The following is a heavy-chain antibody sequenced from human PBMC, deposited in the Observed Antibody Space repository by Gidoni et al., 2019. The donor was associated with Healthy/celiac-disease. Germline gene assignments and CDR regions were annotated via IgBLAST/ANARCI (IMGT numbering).Heavy chain of an antibody. CDR1: GFPFSSYA. CDR3: AKDSSFRYSGSHRGY. J-gene: IGHJ4*02. CDR2: ISGSGGST. V-gene: IGHV3-23*01. Sequence: EVQLLESGGGLVQPGGSLRLSCAASGFPFSSYAMSWVRQAPGKGLEWVSAISGSGGSTYYADSVKGRFTISRDNSKNTLYLQMNSLRAEDTAVYYCAKDSSFRYSGSHRGYWGQGTLVTVSS. D-gene: IGHD1-26*01.